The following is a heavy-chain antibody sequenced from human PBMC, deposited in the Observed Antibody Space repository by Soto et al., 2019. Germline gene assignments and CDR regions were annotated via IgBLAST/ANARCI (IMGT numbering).Heavy chain of an antibody. Sequence: ASVKVSCKASGYTFTENQIHWLRRAPGQRLQWLGRIDPKSGDTTFAPTFQGRVTMTRDTSTNTAYLELTRLTSDDTAIYYCARRHILGYIRGCFDPPGLGTPVTVSS. CDR3: ARRHILGYIRGCFDP. D-gene: IGHD5-18*01. CDR1: GYTFTENQ. CDR2: IDPKSGDT. J-gene: IGHJ5*02. V-gene: IGHV1-2*02.